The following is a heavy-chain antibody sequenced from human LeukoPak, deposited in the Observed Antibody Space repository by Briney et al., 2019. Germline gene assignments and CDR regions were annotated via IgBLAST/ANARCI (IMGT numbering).Heavy chain of an antibody. CDR3: AKGELLWFGEMGY. CDR1: GFTFSNYW. Sequence: GGSLRLSCAASGFTFSNYWMSWVRQAPGKGLEWVAVISYDGSNKYYADSVKGRFTISRDNSKNTLYLQMNSLRAEDTAVYYCAKGELLWFGEMGYWGQGTLVTVSS. V-gene: IGHV3-30*18. CDR2: ISYDGSNK. J-gene: IGHJ4*02. D-gene: IGHD3-10*01.